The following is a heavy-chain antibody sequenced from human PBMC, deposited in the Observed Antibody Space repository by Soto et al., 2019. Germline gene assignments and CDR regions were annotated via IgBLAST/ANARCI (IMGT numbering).Heavy chain of an antibody. J-gene: IGHJ3*02. CDR1: GFSLHTTAVG. CDR2: IYWDGDK. CDR3: AHREGDDYVWGSYKDAFDM. D-gene: IGHD3-16*01. V-gene: IGHV2-5*02. Sequence: SGAMPGDPPQTLTLACTFFGFSLHTTAVGVGWVRQPPGKALGWVAPIYWDGDKRYSPFPKDRVANNKDTPQNQVVLKMTNMDPVDTATYYCAHREGDDYVWGSYKDAFDMCGRGTMVTGSS.